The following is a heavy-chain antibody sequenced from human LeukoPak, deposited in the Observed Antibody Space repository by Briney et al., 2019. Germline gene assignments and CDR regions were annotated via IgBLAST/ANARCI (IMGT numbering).Heavy chain of an antibody. J-gene: IGHJ5*02. D-gene: IGHD6-13*01. Sequence: QSGGSLRLSCAASGFTFSSYGMSWVRQAPGKGLEWVSAISGSGGSTYYADSVKGRFTISRDNSKNTLYLQMNSLRAEDTAVYYCAKAYSSSWYDWFDPWGQGTLVTVSS. V-gene: IGHV3-23*01. CDR2: ISGSGGST. CDR3: AKAYSSSWYDWFDP. CDR1: GFTFSSYG.